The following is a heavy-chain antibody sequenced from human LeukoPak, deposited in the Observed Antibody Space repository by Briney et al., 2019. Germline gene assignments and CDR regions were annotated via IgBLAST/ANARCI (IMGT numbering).Heavy chain of an antibody. CDR1: GVSISSYY. J-gene: IGHJ4*02. V-gene: IGHV4-59*01. Sequence: SETLSLTCTVSGVSISSYYWSWIRQPPGKGLEWIGYIYYSGSTNYNPSLKSRVTISVDTSKNQFSLKLSSVTAADTAVYYCARAPGDHFDYWGQGTPVTVSS. CDR2: IYYSGST. CDR3: ARAPGDHFDY. D-gene: IGHD3-10*01.